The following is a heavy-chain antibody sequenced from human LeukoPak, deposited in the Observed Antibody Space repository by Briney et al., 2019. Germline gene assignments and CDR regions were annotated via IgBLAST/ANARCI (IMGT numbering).Heavy chain of an antibody. CDR2: ISAYNGNT. J-gene: IGHJ4*02. CDR1: GYTFTSYG. D-gene: IGHD5-12*01. CDR3: ARSRNLHVLAIIDY. V-gene: IGHV1-18*01. Sequence: ASVKVSCKASGYTFTSYGISWVRPAPGQGLEWMGWISAYNGNTNYAQKLQGRVTMTTDTSTSTAYMELRSLRSDDTAVYYCARSRNLHVLAIIDYWGQGTLVTVSS.